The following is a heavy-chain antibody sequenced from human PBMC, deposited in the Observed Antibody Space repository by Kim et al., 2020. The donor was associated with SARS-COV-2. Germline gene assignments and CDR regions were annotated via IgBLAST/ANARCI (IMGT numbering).Heavy chain of an antibody. Sequence: YAHSLKGRFTISRDNSKSTLFLQLNNVRDEDTAVYYCAKPAYGATKYYFDYWGQGTLVAVS. CDR3: AKPAYGATKYYFDY. V-gene: IGHV3-23*05. D-gene: IGHD4-17*01. J-gene: IGHJ4*02.